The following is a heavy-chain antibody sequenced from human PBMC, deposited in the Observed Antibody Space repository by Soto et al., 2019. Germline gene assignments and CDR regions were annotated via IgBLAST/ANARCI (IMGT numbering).Heavy chain of an antibody. J-gene: IGHJ3*01. Sequence: EVKLLESGGGLVQPGGSMRLSCEASGFPFWTYSMSWVRQAPRKGLEWVSGISGSGTATYYTDSVKGRFTVSRDNSKDTLFLKMNTLRVEDTAVYYCAKTRLYDNNDYHRDGFDVWGPGTAVTVSS. CDR2: ISGSGTAT. CDR1: GFPFWTYS. V-gene: IGHV3-23*01. D-gene: IGHD3-22*01. CDR3: AKTRLYDNNDYHRDGFDV.